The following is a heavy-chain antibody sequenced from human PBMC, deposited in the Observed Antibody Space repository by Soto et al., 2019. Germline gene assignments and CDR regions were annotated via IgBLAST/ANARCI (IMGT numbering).Heavy chain of an antibody. D-gene: IGHD1-1*01. CDR1: GHTLTELS. V-gene: IGHV1-24*01. Sequence: ASVKVSCKISGHTLTELSIHWVRQAPGKGLEWMGGFDPEGGEAIYAQKCHGRVTVTEDTVTGTAYMELRGLKSDDTAVYYSATHTTTPRDMITNINFDFWGQGTPVTVSS. CDR3: ATHTTTPRDMITNINFDF. J-gene: IGHJ4*02. CDR2: FDPEGGEA.